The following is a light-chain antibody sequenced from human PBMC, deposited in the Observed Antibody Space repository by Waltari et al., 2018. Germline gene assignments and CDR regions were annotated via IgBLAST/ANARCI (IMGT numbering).Light chain of an antibody. J-gene: IGKJ1*01. CDR2: MGS. Sequence: DFVMTQSPLSLPVTPGEPASISCRSSQNLLHSNGYNYLDWYLQKPGQSPKLLIYMGSNRASGVPDRFSGIGSGTDFTLKISRVEAEDVGVYYCMQPLQTPWTFGQGTKVEIK. V-gene: IGKV2-28*01. CDR1: QNLLHSNGYNY. CDR3: MQPLQTPWT.